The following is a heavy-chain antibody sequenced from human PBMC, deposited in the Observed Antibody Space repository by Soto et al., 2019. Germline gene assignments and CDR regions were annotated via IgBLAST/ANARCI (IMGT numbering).Heavy chain of an antibody. CDR2: INHSGST. CDR3: ARGRRGYSYGPPYYYYYGMDV. Sequence: SETLSLTCAVYGGSFSGYYWSWIRQPPGKGLEWIGEINHSGSTNYNPSLKSRVTISVDTSKNQFSLKLSSVTAADTAVYYCARGRRGYSYGPPYYYYYGMDVWGQGTTVTVSS. V-gene: IGHV4-34*01. D-gene: IGHD5-18*01. J-gene: IGHJ6*02. CDR1: GGSFSGYY.